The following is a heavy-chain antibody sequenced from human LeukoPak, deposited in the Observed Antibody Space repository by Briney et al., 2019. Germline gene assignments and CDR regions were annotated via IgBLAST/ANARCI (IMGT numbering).Heavy chain of an antibody. J-gene: IGHJ3*02. CDR2: TFSRSNLYS. CDR1: GDIFSSNSAA. Sequence: SQTLSLTCALSGDIFSSNSAAWHWIRQSPSRGLEWLVRTFSRSNLYSDYAVSVKTRITIKPDTSKNQFSLQLNSVTPEDTAVYYCARGGYGAFDIWGQGTMVTVSS. CDR3: ARGGYGAFDI. V-gene: IGHV6-1*01. D-gene: IGHD3-22*01.